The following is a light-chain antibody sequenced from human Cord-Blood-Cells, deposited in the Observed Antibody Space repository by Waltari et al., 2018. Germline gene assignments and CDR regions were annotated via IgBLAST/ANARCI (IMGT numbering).Light chain of an antibody. CDR2: DVS. V-gene: IGLV2-14*01. CDR1: RSAVGGYND. CDR3: SSYTSSSTWV. Sequence: QSSLTQPASVSGSPGQSITISCTGPRSAVGGYNDVSWYQKHPGKAPKLMIYDVSKRPSGVSTRFTGSKSGNTASLTISGLQAEDEADYYCSSYTSSSTWVFGGGTKLTVL. J-gene: IGLJ3*02.